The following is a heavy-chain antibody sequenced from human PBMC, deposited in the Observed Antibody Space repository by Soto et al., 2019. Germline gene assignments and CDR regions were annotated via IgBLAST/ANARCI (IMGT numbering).Heavy chain of an antibody. D-gene: IGHD4-17*01. CDR2: ISTYNGNT. Sequence: VKXSCKAAGYTFTNYGFTWVRQAPGQGLEWLGWISTYNGNTKYAQKVQGRLTMTTDTSTSTANMELTSLRSDDTALYYCARTTVTASYYYMDVWGKGSTVTVSS. CDR3: ARTTVTASYYYMDV. J-gene: IGHJ6*03. V-gene: IGHV1-18*01. CDR1: GYTFTNYG.